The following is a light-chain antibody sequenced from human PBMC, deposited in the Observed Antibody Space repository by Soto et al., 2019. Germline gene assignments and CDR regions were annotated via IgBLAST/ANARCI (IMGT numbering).Light chain of an antibody. CDR1: SGSIAWNY. V-gene: IGLV6-57*04. CDR3: QSYNSTHVV. CDR2: EDN. J-gene: IGLJ2*01. Sequence: NFMLTQPHSVSESPGKTVTISCSRSSGSIAWNYVQWSQQRPGSAPTTVIYEDNQRPSGVPDRFSGSIDSSYNSASLTISVLKTEDEAEYYCQSYNSTHVVFGGGPKVTVL.